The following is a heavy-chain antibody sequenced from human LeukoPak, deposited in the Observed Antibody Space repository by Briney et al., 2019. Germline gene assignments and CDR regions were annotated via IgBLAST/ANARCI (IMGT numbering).Heavy chain of an antibody. V-gene: IGHV1-18*01. CDR1: GGTFSSYG. CDR3: AREYYYDSSGYLGV. Sequence: ASVKVSCKASGGTFSSYGISWVRQAPGQGLEWMGWISAYNGNTNYAQKLQGRVTMTTDTSTSTAYMELRSLRSEDTAVYYCAREYYYDSSGYLGVWGKGTTVTISS. J-gene: IGHJ6*04. D-gene: IGHD3-22*01. CDR2: ISAYNGNT.